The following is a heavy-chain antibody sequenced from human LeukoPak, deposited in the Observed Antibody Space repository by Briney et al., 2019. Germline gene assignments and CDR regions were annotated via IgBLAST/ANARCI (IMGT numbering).Heavy chain of an antibody. CDR3: AKVYSYYYDSSAGRNSFDI. D-gene: IGHD3-22*01. Sequence: PGRSLRLSCAASGFTFSSYAMHWVRQAPGKGLEWVAVISYDGSNKYYADSVKGRFTISRDNSKNTLYLQMNSLRAEDTAVYYCAKVYSYYYDSSAGRNSFDIWGQGTMVTVSS. CDR2: ISYDGSNK. V-gene: IGHV3-30-3*01. J-gene: IGHJ3*02. CDR1: GFTFSSYA.